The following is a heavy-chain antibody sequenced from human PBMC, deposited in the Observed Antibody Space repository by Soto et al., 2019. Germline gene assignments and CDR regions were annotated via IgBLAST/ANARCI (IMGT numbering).Heavy chain of an antibody. D-gene: IGHD3-9*01. CDR1: GGSISSSNW. CDR3: ARDFRGFTPPLFRYFDWLPPLSYFDY. CDR2: IYHSGST. V-gene: IGHV4-4*02. J-gene: IGHJ4*02. Sequence: SETLSLTCAVSGGSISSSNWWSWVRQPPGKGLEWIGEIYHSGSTNYNPSLKSRVTISVDKSKNQFSLKLSSVTAADTAVYYCARDFRGFTPPLFRYFDWLPPLSYFDYGAQEPLSTVPS.